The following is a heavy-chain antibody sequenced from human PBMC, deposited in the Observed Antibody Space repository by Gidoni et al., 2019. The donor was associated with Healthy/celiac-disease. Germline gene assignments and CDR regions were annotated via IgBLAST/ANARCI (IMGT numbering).Heavy chain of an antibody. J-gene: IGHJ6*02. D-gene: IGHD5-18*01. CDR2: IYYSGST. V-gene: IGHV4-39*07. CDR3: ARDRVDVDTAMEPYYYGMDV. Sequence: GLEWIGSIYYSGSTYYNPSLKSRVTISVDTSKNQFSLKLSSVTAADTAVYYCARDRVDVDTAMEPYYYGMDVWGQGTTVTVSS.